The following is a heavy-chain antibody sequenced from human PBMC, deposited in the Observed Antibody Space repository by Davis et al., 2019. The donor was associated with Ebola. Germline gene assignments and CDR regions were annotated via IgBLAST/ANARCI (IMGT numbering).Heavy chain of an antibody. CDR1: GFTFSSYG. J-gene: IGHJ4*02. V-gene: IGHV3-30*18. D-gene: IGHD2-21*02. CDR3: AKESASCGGDCYSLSDF. CDR2: ISYDGSNK. Sequence: GESLKISCAASGFTFSSYGMHWVRQAPGKGLEWVAVISYDGSNKYYADSVKGRFTISRDNSKDTLYLQMNSLRADDTAVYYCAKESASCGGDCYSLSDFWGQGTLVTVSS.